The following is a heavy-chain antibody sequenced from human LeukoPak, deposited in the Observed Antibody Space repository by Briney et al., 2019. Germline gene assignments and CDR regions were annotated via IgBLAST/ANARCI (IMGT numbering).Heavy chain of an antibody. J-gene: IGHJ5*02. CDR2: INHSGGA. D-gene: IGHD6-19*01. CDR3: ARELAVAGTVTHRFDP. CDR1: GGSFSNYY. Sequence: PSETLSLTCAVYGGSFSNYYWNWLRQPPGRGLEWIGEINHSGGANYNPSLKSRVAISVDTSKNQFSLNLNSVTAADTAVYYCARELAVAGTVTHRFDPWGQGTLVTVSS. V-gene: IGHV4-34*01.